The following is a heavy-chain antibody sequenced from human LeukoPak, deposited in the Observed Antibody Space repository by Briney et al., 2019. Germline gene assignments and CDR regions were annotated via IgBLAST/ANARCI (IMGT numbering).Heavy chain of an antibody. CDR2: FDPEDGET. V-gene: IGHV1-24*01. Sequence: ASVKVSCKASGGTFSSYTISWVRQAPGKGLEWMGGFDPEDGETIYAQKFQGRVTMTEDTSTDTAYMELSSLRSEDTAVYYCATWGKYDSSGYYAFDIWGQGTMVTVSS. CDR3: ATWGKYDSSGYYAFDI. J-gene: IGHJ3*02. CDR1: GGTFSSYT. D-gene: IGHD3-22*01.